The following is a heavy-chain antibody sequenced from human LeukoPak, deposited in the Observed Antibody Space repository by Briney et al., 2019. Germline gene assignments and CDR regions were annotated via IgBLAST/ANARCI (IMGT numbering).Heavy chain of an antibody. J-gene: IGHJ4*02. CDR1: GFTFNNYA. V-gene: IGHV3-23*01. Sequence: GESLRLSCAASGFTFNNYAMSWVRQAPGKGLEWASAISGGGSTYYADSVKGRFTISRDNSKNTLYLQMNSLRAEDTAVYYCAKDRSSSWYWGDDYWGQGTLVTVSS. CDR3: AKDRSSSWYWGDDY. D-gene: IGHD6-13*01. CDR2: ISGGGST.